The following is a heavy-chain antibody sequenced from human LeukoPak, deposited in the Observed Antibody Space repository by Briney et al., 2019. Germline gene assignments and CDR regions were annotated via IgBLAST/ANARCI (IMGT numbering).Heavy chain of an antibody. Sequence: ASVKGSCAASVYTFTGYFMHWGRQAPGHGVECRGGVNPNSLVTNNAQKCQGGGTRTRGTSISTAAMGRSRLRADDTAVYYCARDPYDSTGTAAFDIWGEGTMVTVSS. CDR3: ARDPYDSTGTAAFDI. CDR2: VNPNSLVT. J-gene: IGHJ3*02. CDR1: VYTFTGYF. V-gene: IGHV1-2*02. D-gene: IGHD3-22*01.